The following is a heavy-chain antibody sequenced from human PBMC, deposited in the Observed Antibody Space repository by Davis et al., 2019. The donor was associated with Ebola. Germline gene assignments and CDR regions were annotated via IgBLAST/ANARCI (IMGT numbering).Heavy chain of an antibody. CDR3: ARGITMIVGTHWFDP. Sequence: SETLSLTCTVSGYSISSGYFWGWIRQPPGKGPEWIGSIFHSGSTRYNPSLKSRVTISVDTSKNQFSLKLTSVTAGDTAAYYCARGITMIVGTHWFDPWGQGTLVTVSS. CDR1: GYSISSGYF. CDR2: IFHSGST. J-gene: IGHJ5*02. V-gene: IGHV4-38-2*02. D-gene: IGHD3-22*01.